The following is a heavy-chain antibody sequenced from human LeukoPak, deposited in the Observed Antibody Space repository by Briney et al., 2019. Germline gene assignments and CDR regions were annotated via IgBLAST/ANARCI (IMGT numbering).Heavy chain of an antibody. D-gene: IGHD3-10*01. V-gene: IGHV3-66*02. J-gene: IGHJ4*02. CDR3: ARDGGEHYYKN. CDR2: IYSGGNT. CDR1: GFTVTSNY. Sequence: GGSLRLSCAASGFTVTSNYMSWVRQAPGKGLEWVSVIYSGGNTYYADSVMGRFTISRDNSKNTLYLQMNSLRPEDTAVYYCARDGGEHYYKNWGQGTLVTVSS.